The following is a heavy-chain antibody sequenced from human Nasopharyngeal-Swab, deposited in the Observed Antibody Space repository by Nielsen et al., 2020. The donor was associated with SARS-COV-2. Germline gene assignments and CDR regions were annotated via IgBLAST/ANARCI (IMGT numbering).Heavy chain of an antibody. CDR2: INPKSGGT. Sequence: ASVTVSCKASGYRFNDHFIHWVRQAPGQGLVWMGWINPKSGGTSYAQKFQDRVTMTRDTSISTAYMELSSLRSDDTAVYYCARMDGSGNYYNDYWGQGTLVTVSS. CDR3: ARMDGSGNYYNDY. V-gene: IGHV1-2*02. D-gene: IGHD3-10*01. CDR1: GYRFNDHF. J-gene: IGHJ4*02.